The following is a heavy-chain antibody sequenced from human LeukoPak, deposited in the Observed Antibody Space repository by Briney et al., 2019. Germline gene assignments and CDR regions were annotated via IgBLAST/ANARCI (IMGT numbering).Heavy chain of an antibody. J-gene: IGHJ3*02. V-gene: IGHV4-59*01. D-gene: IGHD1-14*01. CDR2: IYYSGST. CDR3: ARCEPAGDAFDI. Sequence: SGTLSLTCTVSGGSISSYYWSWIRQPPGKGLEWIGYIYYSGSTNYNPSLKSRVTISVDTSKNQFSLKLSSVTAADTAVYYCARCEPAGDAFDIWGQGTMVTVSS. CDR1: GGSISSYY.